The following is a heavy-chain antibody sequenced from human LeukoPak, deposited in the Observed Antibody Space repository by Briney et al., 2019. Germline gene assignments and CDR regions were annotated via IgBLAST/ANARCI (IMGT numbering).Heavy chain of an antibody. D-gene: IGHD6-19*01. CDR2: IDWKGRPT. J-gene: IGHJ5*02. Sequence: GGSLRLSCAASGFSFDDYDMAWLRQAPGKGLEWVSDIDWKGRPTSYADSVKGRFTISRDNAQKSLYLQMDGLRAEDTALYYCAREVYRIGVGGFDPWGQGTLVIVSS. CDR3: AREVYRIGVGGFDP. V-gene: IGHV3-20*04. CDR1: GFSFDDYD.